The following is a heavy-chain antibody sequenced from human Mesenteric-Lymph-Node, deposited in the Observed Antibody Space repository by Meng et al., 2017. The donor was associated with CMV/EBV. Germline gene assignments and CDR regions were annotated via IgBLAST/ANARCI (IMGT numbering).Heavy chain of an antibody. CDR3: ARDMMCTDGVCYSGTFDI. CDR1: GLTFTSYW. J-gene: IGHJ3*02. CDR2: IDTDGGTT. D-gene: IGHD2-8*01. V-gene: IGHV3-74*01. Sequence: GESLKISCVASGLTFTSYWLHWVRQVPGKGLMWVSRIDTDGGTTNYAESVRGRFTISRDNAKNTLYLQMNGLRAEDTAMYFCARDMMCTDGVCYSGTFDIWGQGTMVTVSS.